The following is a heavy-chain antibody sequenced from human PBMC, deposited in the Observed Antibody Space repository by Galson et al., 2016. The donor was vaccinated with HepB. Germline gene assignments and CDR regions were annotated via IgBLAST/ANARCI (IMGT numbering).Heavy chain of an antibody. J-gene: IGHJ4*02. D-gene: IGHD3-10*01. CDR3: YGHLDY. V-gene: IGHV3-15*01. CDR2: IRPQRDGRTP. Sequence: SLRLSCAASGFVFSNFGLSWVRQAPGKGLEWVGRIRPQRDGRTPGYAAPVEGRFTISRDDPKNTVYLQMNSLKTEDTALYYCYGHLDYWGRGTLVTVSS. CDR1: GFVFSNFG.